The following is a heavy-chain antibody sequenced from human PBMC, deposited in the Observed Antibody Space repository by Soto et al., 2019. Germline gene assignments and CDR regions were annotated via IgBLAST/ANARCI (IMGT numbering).Heavy chain of an antibody. Sequence: GGSLRLSCAASGFTFSSYAMSWVRQAPGKGLEWVSAISASGDSTYYADSVKGRFTISRDNSKNTLYLQMNSLRAEDTAIYYCAKDFRSGGSWQNWFDPWGQGTLVTVSS. D-gene: IGHD2-15*01. CDR2: ISASGDST. J-gene: IGHJ5*02. CDR3: AKDFRSGGSWQNWFDP. CDR1: GFTFSSYA. V-gene: IGHV3-23*01.